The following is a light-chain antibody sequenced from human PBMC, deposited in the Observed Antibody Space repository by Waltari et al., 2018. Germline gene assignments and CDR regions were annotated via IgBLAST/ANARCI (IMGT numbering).Light chain of an antibody. J-gene: IGKJ4*01. Sequence: EIVIPQSPATLSVSPGDRATLSCRAKQSVSSNLAWYQPKPGQAPRLLIYGASARATGIPARFSGSGSGTEFTLTISSMQSEDFAVYYCQQYNNWPPLTFGGGTKVEIK. CDR1: QSVSSN. V-gene: IGKV3-15*01. CDR3: QQYNNWPPLT. CDR2: GAS.